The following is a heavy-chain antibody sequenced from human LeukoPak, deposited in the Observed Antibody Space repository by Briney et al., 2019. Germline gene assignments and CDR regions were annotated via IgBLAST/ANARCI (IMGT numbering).Heavy chain of an antibody. J-gene: IGHJ3*02. CDR3: ARSYDSSGLDAFDI. CDR1: GGSISNSNW. V-gene: IGHV4-4*02. D-gene: IGHD3-22*01. Sequence: KASETLSLTCAVSGGSISNSNWWSWVRQPPGKGLEWIGEIYHSGSTNYNPSLKSRVTISVDTSKNQFSLKLSSVTAADTAVYYCARSYDSSGLDAFDIWGQGTMVTVSS. CDR2: IYHSGST.